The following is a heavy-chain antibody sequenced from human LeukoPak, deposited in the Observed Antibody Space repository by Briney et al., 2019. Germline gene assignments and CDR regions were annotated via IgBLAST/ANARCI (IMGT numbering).Heavy chain of an antibody. CDR2: IYYSGST. CDR3: ARDGYYDSSGFALFDY. V-gene: IGHV4-59*01. J-gene: IGHJ4*02. D-gene: IGHD3-22*01. CDR1: GGSISSYY. Sequence: SETLSLTCNVSGGSISSYYWSWIRQPPGKGLEWIGYIYYSGSTNYNPSLKSRVTISVDTSKNQFSLKLSSVTAADTAVYYCARDGYYDSSGFALFDYWGQGTLVTVSS.